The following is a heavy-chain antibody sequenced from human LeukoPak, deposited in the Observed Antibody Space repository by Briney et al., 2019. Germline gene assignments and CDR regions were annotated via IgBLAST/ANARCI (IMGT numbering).Heavy chain of an antibody. CDR2: IYQSGST. D-gene: IGHD3-10*01. J-gene: IGHJ6*02. V-gene: IGHV4-38-2*02. CDR1: GYSITSGFY. Sequence: SETLSLTCTVSGYSITSGFYWGWIRQPPGEGLEWIGNIYQSGSTYNNPSLKSRVTMSVDTSKNQFSLKLSSVTAADSAVYYCARDGYYASDVWGQGTTVTVSS. CDR3: ARDGYYASDV.